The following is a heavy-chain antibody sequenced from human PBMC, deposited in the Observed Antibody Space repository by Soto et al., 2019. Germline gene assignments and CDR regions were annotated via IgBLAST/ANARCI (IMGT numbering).Heavy chain of an antibody. D-gene: IGHD3-22*01. J-gene: IGHJ4*02. CDR3: ARALQPVIITLGY. CDR1: GGSISSSSYY. V-gene: IGHV4-39*01. CDR2: IYYSGNT. Sequence: PSETLSLTCTVSGGSISSSSYYWGWIRQPPGKGLEWIGSIYYSGNTYYNPSLKSRVTISVDTSKNQFSLRLSSVTAADTAVYYCARALQPVIITLGYWGQGTLVTV.